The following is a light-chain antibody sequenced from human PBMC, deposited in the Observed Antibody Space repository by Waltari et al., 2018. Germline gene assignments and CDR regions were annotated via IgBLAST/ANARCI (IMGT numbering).Light chain of an antibody. J-gene: IGKJ1*01. CDR2: RVS. V-gene: IGKV2-30*02. Sequence: DVVMTQSPLSLPVTLGQPASISCRSSQSLVHSDGNTYLNWFQQRPGQSPRRLIYRVSNRDSGVPDRFSGSGSGTDFTLKISRVEAEDVGIYYCMQGIYWPWTFGQGTRVESK. CDR3: MQGIYWPWT. CDR1: QSLVHSDGNTY.